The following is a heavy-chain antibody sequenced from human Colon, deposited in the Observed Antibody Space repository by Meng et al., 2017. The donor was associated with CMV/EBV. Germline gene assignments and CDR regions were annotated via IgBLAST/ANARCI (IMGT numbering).Heavy chain of an antibody. Sequence: GGSLRLSCAASGFSFGIYSMSWVRQAPGKGLEWVSYITSRSSTKYYADSVKGRFTISRDNAKNSLFLEMNSLRVEDTAVYFCARVATTELKYSYYGMDVWGQGTTVTVSS. CDR2: ITSRSSTK. CDR3: ARVATTELKYSYYGMDV. CDR1: GFSFGIYS. J-gene: IGHJ6*02. V-gene: IGHV3-48*04. D-gene: IGHD3-16*01.